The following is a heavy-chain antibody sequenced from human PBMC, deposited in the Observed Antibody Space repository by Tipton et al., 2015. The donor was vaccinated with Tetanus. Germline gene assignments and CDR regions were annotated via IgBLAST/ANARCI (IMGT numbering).Heavy chain of an antibody. V-gene: IGHV4-59*01. CDR1: GDSISFYY. J-gene: IGHJ5*02. CDR3: ARDLRRYQQNNWFDP. CDR2: IYYSRNT. Sequence: TLSLTCTVSGDSISFYYWSWIRQPPGKGLEWIGYIYYSRNTKYNPSLKSRVNMSVDTSKNQLSLNLTSVTPADTAVYYCARDLRRYQQNNWFDPWGQGTLVTVSS. D-gene: IGHD2-2*01.